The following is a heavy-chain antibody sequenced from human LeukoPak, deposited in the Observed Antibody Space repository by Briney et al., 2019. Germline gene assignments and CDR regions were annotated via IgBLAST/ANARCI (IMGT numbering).Heavy chain of an antibody. Sequence: ASVKVSCKASGYTFTSYYMHWVRQAPGQGLEWMGIINASGGSTSYAQKFQGRVTMTRDTSTSTVYMELSSLRSEDTAVSYCARDLTYCSSTSCYPHWFDPWGQGNLVTVSS. J-gene: IGHJ5*02. CDR3: ARDLTYCSSTSCYPHWFDP. CDR2: INASGGST. V-gene: IGHV1-46*01. CDR1: GYTFTSYY. D-gene: IGHD2-2*01.